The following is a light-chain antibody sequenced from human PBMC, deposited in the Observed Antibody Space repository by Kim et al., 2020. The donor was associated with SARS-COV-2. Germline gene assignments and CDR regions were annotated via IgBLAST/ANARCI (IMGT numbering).Light chain of an antibody. J-gene: IGKJ2*01. CDR2: GAS. V-gene: IGKV3-15*01. CDR3: QQYNNSPRYT. Sequence: EIVMTQSPATLSVSPGERATLSCRASQSVSSNLAWYQQKPGQAPRLLIYGASTRATGIPARFSGSGSGTEFTLTISSLQSEDCAVYYCQQYNNSPRYTFGQGTNLEI. CDR1: QSVSSN.